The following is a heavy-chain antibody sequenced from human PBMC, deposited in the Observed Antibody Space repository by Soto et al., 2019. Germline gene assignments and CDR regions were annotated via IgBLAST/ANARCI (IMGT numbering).Heavy chain of an antibody. Sequence: QVELVQSGADVRKPGASVKVSCKASGNTFNGYYIHWLRQVPGQGLEWMGWINPKSGDTNYAQKFQGRVTMTRDTAISTAYVELNSLRSGDTAIYYCARDCSTACYIPTGCLYGMDVWGQGNTVTVSS. J-gene: IGHJ6*02. CDR2: INPKSGDT. V-gene: IGHV1-2*02. CDR1: GNTFNGYY. D-gene: IGHD2-2*01. CDR3: ARDCSTACYIPTGCLYGMDV.